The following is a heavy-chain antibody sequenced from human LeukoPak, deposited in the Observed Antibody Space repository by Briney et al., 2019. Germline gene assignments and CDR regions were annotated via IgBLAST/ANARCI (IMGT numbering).Heavy chain of an antibody. J-gene: IGHJ4*02. D-gene: IGHD3-10*01. CDR2: MIPIGGKT. Sequence: GASVKVSCKASGYTFTTYDIHWVRQAPGQGLEWMGWMIPIGGKTGYAQKFQGRVTMTWNTAISTAYMELNSLRSDDTAVYFCARVRGAGLDYWGQETLVTVSS. CDR1: GYTFTTYD. CDR3: ARVRGAGLDY. V-gene: IGHV1-8*01.